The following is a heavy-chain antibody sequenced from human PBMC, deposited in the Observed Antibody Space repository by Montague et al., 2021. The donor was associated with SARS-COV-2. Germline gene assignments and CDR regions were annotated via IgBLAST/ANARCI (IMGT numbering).Heavy chain of an antibody. J-gene: IGHJ4*02. D-gene: IGHD6-6*01. V-gene: IGHV4-39*01. CDR1: GGSISSSSYY. Sequence: SETLSLTCTVSGGSISSSSYYWGWIRQPPGKGLEWIASIYYSGSTXYNPSLKSRVTTSVDTSKNQFSLKLSSVTAADTAVYYCARSRANVPSRPGFDYWGQGALVTVSS. CDR3: ARSRANVPSRPGFDY. CDR2: IYYSGST.